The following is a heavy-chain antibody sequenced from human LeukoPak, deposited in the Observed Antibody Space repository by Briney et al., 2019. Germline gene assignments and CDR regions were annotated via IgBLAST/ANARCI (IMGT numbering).Heavy chain of an antibody. V-gene: IGHV5-51*01. D-gene: IGHD2-2*01. J-gene: IGHJ4*02. CDR2: INPDDSET. Sequence: GESLKISCQASGYKFTNYWIGWVRQMSGKGLEWMGIINPDDSETHYSPSFQGPVTSSVDKSVSTAYLQWTSLKASDTAMYYCARHVVPAAISYWGQGTLVNVFS. CDR1: GYKFTNYW. CDR3: ARHVVPAAISY.